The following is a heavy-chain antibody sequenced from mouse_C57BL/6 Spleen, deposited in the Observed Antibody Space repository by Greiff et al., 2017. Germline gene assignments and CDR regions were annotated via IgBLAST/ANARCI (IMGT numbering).Heavy chain of an antibody. J-gene: IGHJ1*03. Sequence: EVQLVESGGGLVQPGGSLSLSCAASGFTFTDYYMSWVRQPPGKALEWLGFIRNKANGYTTEYSASVKGRFTISRDNSQSILYLQMNALRAEDSATYYCARPTITTALDVWGTGTTVTVSS. CDR3: ARPTITTALDV. D-gene: IGHD1-2*01. CDR1: GFTFTDYY. CDR2: IRNKANGYTT. V-gene: IGHV7-3*01.